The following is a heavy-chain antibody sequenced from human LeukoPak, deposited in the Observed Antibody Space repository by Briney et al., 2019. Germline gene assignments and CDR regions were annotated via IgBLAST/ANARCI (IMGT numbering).Heavy chain of an antibody. D-gene: IGHD3-22*01. CDR2: VSYSGST. V-gene: IGHV4-59*01. CDR1: GGSIGSYY. Sequence: PSETLSLTCTVSGGSIGSYYWNWIRQPPGKGLEWIGYVSYSGSTNYNPSLKSRVTMSVDKRKNQCSLKLSSVTAADTAVYFCARATSGYYFDFWDQGTLVTVSS. J-gene: IGHJ4*02. CDR3: ARATSGYYFDF.